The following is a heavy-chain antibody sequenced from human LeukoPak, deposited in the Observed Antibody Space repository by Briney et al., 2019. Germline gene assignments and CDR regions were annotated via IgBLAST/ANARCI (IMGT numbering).Heavy chain of an antibody. CDR3: ARSPLTGARRYFDY. CDR1: EFTFSDYY. CDR2: ISYDGSNK. D-gene: IGHD3-9*01. J-gene: IGHJ4*02. Sequence: GGSLRLSCAASEFTFSDYYMSWIRQAPGKGLEWVAVISYDGSNKYYADAVKGRFTITRDNSKNTLYLQMNSLRAEDTAVYYCARSPLTGARRYFDYWGQGTLVTVSS. V-gene: IGHV3-30-3*01.